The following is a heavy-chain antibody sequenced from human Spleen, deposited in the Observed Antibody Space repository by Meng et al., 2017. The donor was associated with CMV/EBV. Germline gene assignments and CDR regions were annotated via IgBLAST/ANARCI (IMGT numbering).Heavy chain of an antibody. CDR2: INHSGST. CDR1: GGSFSGYY. J-gene: IGHJ6*02. CDR3: ARDVGRIVGATMYYYYGMDV. Sequence: SETLSLTCAVYGGSFSGYYWTWIRQPPGKGLEWIGEINHSGSTNYNPSLKSRVTILVDPSKNHFSLKLSSVTAADTAVYYCARDVGRIVGATMYYYYGMDVWGQGTTVTVSS. V-gene: IGHV4-34*01. D-gene: IGHD1-26*01.